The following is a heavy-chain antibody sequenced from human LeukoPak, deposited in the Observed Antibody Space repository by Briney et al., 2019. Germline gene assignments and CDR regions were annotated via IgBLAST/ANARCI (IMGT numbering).Heavy chain of an antibody. Sequence: GGSLGLSCAASGFTYSSYWMSWVRQAPGKGLEWVANRKQDGSEKYYVDSVKGRFTISRDNAKNSLYLQMNSLRAEDTAVYYCARDGVVGANLVGYFDLWGRGTLVTVSS. CDR3: ARDGVVGANLVGYFDL. V-gene: IGHV3-7*01. CDR1: GFTYSSYW. D-gene: IGHD1-26*01. J-gene: IGHJ2*01. CDR2: RKQDGSEK.